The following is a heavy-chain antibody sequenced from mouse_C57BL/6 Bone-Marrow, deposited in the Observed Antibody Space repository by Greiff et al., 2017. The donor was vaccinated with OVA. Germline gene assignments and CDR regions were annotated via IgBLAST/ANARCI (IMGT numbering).Heavy chain of an antibody. V-gene: IGHV14-1*01. CDR3: ATHYCGSSYGFAY. Sequence: VQLQQSGAELVRPGASVKLSCTASGFNIKDYYMHWVKQRPEQGLEWIGRIDPEDGDTEYAPKFQGKATMTADTSSNTAYLQLSSLTSEDTAVYYCATHYCGSSYGFAYWGQGTLVTVSA. CDR1: GFNIKDYY. D-gene: IGHD1-1*01. J-gene: IGHJ3*01. CDR2: IDPEDGDT.